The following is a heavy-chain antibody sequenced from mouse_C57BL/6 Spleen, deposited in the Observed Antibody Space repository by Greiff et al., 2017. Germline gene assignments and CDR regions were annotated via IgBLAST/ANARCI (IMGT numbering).Heavy chain of an antibody. CDR3: ARLGYDYDDGFYAMDY. CDR2: IGPGSGST. D-gene: IGHD2-4*01. Sequence: QVQLQQSGAELVKPGASVKIPCKASGYTFTDYYINWVKQRPGQGLEWIGKIGPGSGSTYYNEKFKGKATLTADKSSSTAYMQLSSLTSEDSAVYFCARLGYDYDDGFYAMDYWGQGTSVTVSS. V-gene: IGHV1-77*01. CDR1: GYTFTDYY. J-gene: IGHJ4*01.